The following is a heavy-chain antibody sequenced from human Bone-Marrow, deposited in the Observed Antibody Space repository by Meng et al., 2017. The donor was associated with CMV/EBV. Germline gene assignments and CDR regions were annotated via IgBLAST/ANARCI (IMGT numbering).Heavy chain of an antibody. CDR1: GFTFSSYS. CDR2: ISSSSSYI. Sequence: GGSLRLSCAASGFTFSSYSMNWVRQAPGKGLEWVSSISSSSSYIYYADSVKGRFTISRDNAKNSLYLQMNSLRAEDTAVYYCARGPPRTELIYYWGQGTLVTVSS. D-gene: IGHD1-26*01. J-gene: IGHJ4*02. CDR3: ARGPPRTELIYY. V-gene: IGHV3-21*01.